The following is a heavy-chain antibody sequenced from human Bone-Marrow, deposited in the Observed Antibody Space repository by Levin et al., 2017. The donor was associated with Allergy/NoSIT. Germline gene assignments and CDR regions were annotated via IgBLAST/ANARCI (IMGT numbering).Heavy chain of an antibody. CDR1: GGSIPNTAYY. J-gene: IGHJ3*01. D-gene: IGHD3-16*01. V-gene: IGHV4-61*02. CDR3: ASTLELRLGELSDAFDF. CDR2: VYTSGST. Sequence: SQTLSLPCSVSGGSIPNTAYYWSWLRRPAGQGLEWIGRVYTSGSTSYNPSLKRRVTISIDTSKSHFSLRLASVTAADTAVYYCASTLELRLGELSDAFDFWGPGTEVTVSS.